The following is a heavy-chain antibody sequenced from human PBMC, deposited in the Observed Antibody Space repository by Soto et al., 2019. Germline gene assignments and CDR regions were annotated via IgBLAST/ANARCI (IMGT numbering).Heavy chain of an antibody. J-gene: IGHJ3*02. CDR2: INAGSGST. D-gene: IGHD3-3*02. Sequence: ASVKVSCKATGYTFSAYTMNWVRQAPGQSLEWMGWINAGSGSTKYSQNFQGRVSITRDTSASTVYMELTGLTSEDTAVYYCARDTETLGPRANDALDIWGQGTMVTVSS. V-gene: IGHV1-3*01. CDR1: GYTFSAYT. CDR3: ARDTETLGPRANDALDI.